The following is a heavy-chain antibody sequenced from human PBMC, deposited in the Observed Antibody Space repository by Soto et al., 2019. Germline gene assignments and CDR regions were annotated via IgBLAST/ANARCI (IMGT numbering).Heavy chain of an antibody. J-gene: IGHJ6*02. CDR2: IFDAATA. Sequence: QVQLQESGPGLMKPSGTLSLICSVSGESVGRGTNYWSWVRQAPGRGLEWIGYIFDAATAIYNPSFESRVSISLDAAKNQVSLKLTSVTAADTASYYGARDRRGRADGFIYYYGMEVCGQGTSVTVSS. V-gene: IGHV4-61*01. D-gene: IGHD6-13*01. CDR1: GESVGRGTNY. CDR3: ARDRRGRADGFIYYYGMEV.